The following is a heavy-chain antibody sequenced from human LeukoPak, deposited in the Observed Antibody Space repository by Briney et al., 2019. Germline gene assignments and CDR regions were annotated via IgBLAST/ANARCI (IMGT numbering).Heavy chain of an antibody. V-gene: IGHV4-39*07. CDR1: GGSISSSSYY. J-gene: IGHJ6*03. Sequence: PSETLSLTCTVSGGSISSSSYYWGWIRQPPGKGLEWIGEINHSGSTNYNPSLKSRVTISVDTSKNQFSLKLSSVTAADTAVYYCARPLTGYMDVWGKGTTVTVSS. CDR2: INHSGST. CDR3: ARPLTGYMDV.